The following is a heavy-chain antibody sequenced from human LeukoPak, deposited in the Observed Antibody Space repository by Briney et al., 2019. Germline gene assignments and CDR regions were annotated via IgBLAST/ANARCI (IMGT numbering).Heavy chain of an antibody. CDR2: IIPIFGTA. Sequence: SVKVSCKASGGTFSSYAISWVRQALGQGLEWMGGIIPIFGTANYAQKFQGRVTITTDESTSTAYMELSSLRSEDTAVYYCARVEYQLLYPIGYYYYMDVWGKGTTVTVSS. CDR3: ARVEYQLLYPIGYYYYMDV. J-gene: IGHJ6*03. V-gene: IGHV1-69*05. D-gene: IGHD2-2*02. CDR1: GGTFSSYA.